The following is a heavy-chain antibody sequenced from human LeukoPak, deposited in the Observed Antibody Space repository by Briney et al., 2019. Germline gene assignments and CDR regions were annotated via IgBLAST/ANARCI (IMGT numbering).Heavy chain of an antibody. Sequence: GGSLRLSCAASGFAFSSYSMNWVRQAPGKGLEWVSSISSSSSYTYYADSVKGRFTISRDNAKNSLYLQMNSLRAEDTAVYYCAREGDYDILTGYYVDYWGQGTLVTVSS. V-gene: IGHV3-21*01. D-gene: IGHD3-9*01. CDR1: GFAFSSYS. CDR2: ISSSSSYT. CDR3: AREGDYDILTGYYVDY. J-gene: IGHJ4*02.